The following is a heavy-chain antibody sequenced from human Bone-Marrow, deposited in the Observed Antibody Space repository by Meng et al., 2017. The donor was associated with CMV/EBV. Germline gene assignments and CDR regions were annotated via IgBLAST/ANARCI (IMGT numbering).Heavy chain of an antibody. CDR3: AREGPLSGPTPFWSGYQTSYYYYGMDV. Sequence: GESLKISCAASGFTFSDYWMSWVRQAPGKGLDWVANIKEDGSEKYYVDSVKGRFTISRDNAKNSLYLQMNSLRAEDTAVYYCAREGPLSGPTPFWSGYQTSYYYYGMDVWGQGTTVTVSS. J-gene: IGHJ6*02. D-gene: IGHD3-3*01. V-gene: IGHV3-7*01. CDR2: IKEDGSEK. CDR1: GFTFSDYW.